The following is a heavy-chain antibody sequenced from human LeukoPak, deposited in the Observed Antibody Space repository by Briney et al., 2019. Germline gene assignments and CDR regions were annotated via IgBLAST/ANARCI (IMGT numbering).Heavy chain of an antibody. J-gene: IGHJ3*02. CDR1: GFTFSSYW. CDR3: AKVHPKESGWVWFGELFGGAFDI. CDR2: IKQDGSEK. D-gene: IGHD3-10*01. Sequence: PGGSLRLSCVASGFTFSSYWMSWVRQTPGKGLEWVANIKQDGSEKNYVDSVKGRFTISRDNSKNTLYLQMNSLRAEDTAVYYCAKVHPKESGWVWFGELFGGAFDIWGQGTMVTVSS. V-gene: IGHV3-7*03.